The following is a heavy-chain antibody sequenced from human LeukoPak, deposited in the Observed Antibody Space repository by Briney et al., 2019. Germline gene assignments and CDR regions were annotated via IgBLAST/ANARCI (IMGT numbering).Heavy chain of an antibody. V-gene: IGHV3-11*01. D-gene: IGHD3-10*01. CDR3: ATTGLLGDIP. CDR2: ISKNGKTI. Sequence: GGSLRLSCAASGFTFSDYYMSWSRQAPGKGLEWLSYISKNGKTIYYADSVKGRFTISRDNARKSVYLQMNSLRAEDTAVYYCATTGLLGDIPWGQGTLVTVSS. J-gene: IGHJ5*02. CDR1: GFTFSDYY.